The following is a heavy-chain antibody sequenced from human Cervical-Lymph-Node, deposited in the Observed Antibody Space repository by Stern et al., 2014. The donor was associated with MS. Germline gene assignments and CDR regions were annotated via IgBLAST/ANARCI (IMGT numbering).Heavy chain of an antibody. J-gene: IGHJ5*02. D-gene: IGHD2-8*01. CDR1: GFTFSAFG. CDR3: ARQYVNGQNCFDP. CDR2: IWYDGTSQ. Sequence: VQLEESGGVVVQPGRSLRLSCTGSGFTFSAFGIHWVRQAPGKGLEWVAGIWYDGTSQYYRDSVKGRFTISRDNSKNTVYLQMNSLRVEDTAIFYCARQYVNGQNCFDPWGQGTLVTVSS. V-gene: IGHV3-33*01.